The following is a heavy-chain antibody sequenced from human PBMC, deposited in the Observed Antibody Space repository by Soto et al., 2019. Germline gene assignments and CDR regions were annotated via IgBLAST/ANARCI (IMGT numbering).Heavy chain of an antibody. CDR1: GYTFTSYD. V-gene: IGHV1-8*01. J-gene: IGHJ6*02. Sequence: ASVKVSCKASGYTFTSYDINWVRQATGQGLEWMGWMNPNSGNTGYAQKFQGRVTMTTDTSTVTAYMELRSLRSDDTAVYYCSRGDYLNGLDVWGQGTTVTVSS. CDR2: MNPNSGNT. D-gene: IGHD4-17*01. CDR3: SRGDYLNGLDV.